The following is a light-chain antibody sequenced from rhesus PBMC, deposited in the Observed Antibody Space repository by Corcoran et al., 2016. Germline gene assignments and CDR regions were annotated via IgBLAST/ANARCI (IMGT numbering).Light chain of an antibody. J-gene: IGKJ3*01. CDR2: KAS. V-gene: IGKV1-74*01. Sequence: DIQMTQSPSSLSASVGDRVTITCRASENVNNYLNWYQQKPGKAPKLLIYKASTLQSGVPSRFSGSGSVIDYTFTISSLQPEDVATYYCQHGYGTPFTFGPGTKLDIK. CDR3: QHGYGTPFT. CDR1: ENVNNY.